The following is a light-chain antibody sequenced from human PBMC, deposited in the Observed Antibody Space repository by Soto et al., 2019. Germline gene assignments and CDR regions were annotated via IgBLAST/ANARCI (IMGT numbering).Light chain of an antibody. J-gene: IGLJ1*01. Sequence: QSELTQPPSASGSPGRSVTIACTGTSSDGGGYDYVSWYQQHPAKAPKLMIYEVTIRPSGVSDRLSGSKSGNTASLTVSGLQAEDEADYYCSSYTGGNPSYVFGTGTRVTV. CDR1: SSDGGGYDY. CDR3: SSYTGGNPSYV. V-gene: IGLV2-8*01. CDR2: EVT.